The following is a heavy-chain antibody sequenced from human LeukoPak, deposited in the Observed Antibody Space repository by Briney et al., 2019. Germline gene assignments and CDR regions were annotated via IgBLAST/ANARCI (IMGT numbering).Heavy chain of an antibody. V-gene: IGHV1-2*02. CDR2: INPNSGGT. CDR1: GYTFTGYY. Sequence: ASVTVSCTASGYTFTGYYMHWVRQAPGQGLEGMGWINPNSGGTNYAQKFQGRVTMTRDTSISTAYMELSRLRSDDTAVYYCARGSCDGWWGCDYYMDVWGKGTTATVSS. J-gene: IGHJ6*03. CDR3: ARGSCDGWWGCDYYMDV. D-gene: IGHD2-15*01.